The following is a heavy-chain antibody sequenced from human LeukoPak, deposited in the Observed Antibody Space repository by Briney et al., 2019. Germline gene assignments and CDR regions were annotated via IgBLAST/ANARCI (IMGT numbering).Heavy chain of an antibody. V-gene: IGHV3-23*01. D-gene: IGHD3-22*01. CDR1: GFTFSSYA. J-gene: IGHJ3*02. CDR2: ISGSGGST. CDR3: AKDLYYDSSGYSGGAVFDI. Sequence: PGGSLRLSCAASGFTFSSYAMSWVRQAPGKGLEWVSAISGSGGSTYYADSVKGRFTISRDNSKNTLYLQMNSLRAEDTAVYYCAKDLYYDSSGYSGGAVFDIWGQGTMVTVSS.